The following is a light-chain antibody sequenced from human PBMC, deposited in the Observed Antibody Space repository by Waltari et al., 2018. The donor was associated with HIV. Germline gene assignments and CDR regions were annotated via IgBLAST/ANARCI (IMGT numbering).Light chain of an antibody. CDR3: QPYDRSLKRV. CDR2: KKI. Sequence: HSLLTQPPSVSGAPGESVTIPGTASSSNIGAGYGVHWSQKYPGTAPKLTIFKKITRPPGAPHLFSASHSLTPASLSVTELQHVDEADYCCQPYDRSLKRVFGGAATLPLL. J-gene: IGLJ2*01. CDR1: SSNIGAGYG. V-gene: IGLV1-40*01.